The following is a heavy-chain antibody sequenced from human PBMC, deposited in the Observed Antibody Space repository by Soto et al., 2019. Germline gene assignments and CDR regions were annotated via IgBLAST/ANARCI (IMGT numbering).Heavy chain of an antibody. D-gene: IGHD5-18*01. V-gene: IGHV1-2*04. Sequence: AASVKVSCKASGYTFTGYYMHWVRQAPGQGLEWMGWINPNSGGTNYAQKFQGWVTMTRDTSISTAYMELSRLRSDDTAVYYCARGVVKEGQEDTAMVNGWFDPWGQGTLVTVSS. CDR3: ARGVVKEGQEDTAMVNGWFDP. J-gene: IGHJ5*02. CDR2: INPNSGGT. CDR1: GYTFTGYY.